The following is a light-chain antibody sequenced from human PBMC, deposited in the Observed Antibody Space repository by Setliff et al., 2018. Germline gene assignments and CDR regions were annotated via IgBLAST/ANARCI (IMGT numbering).Light chain of an antibody. V-gene: IGLV2-14*03. CDR2: DVA. J-gene: IGLJ1*01. CDR3: GSYTTASTRV. Sequence: QSALAQPASVSGSPGQSITISCTGSAADVGAYNYVSWYQQHPGKAPKLIIYDVANRPSGVPDRFSGSKSGNTASLTISGLRAEDEADYYCGSYTTASTRVFGTGTKVTVL. CDR1: AADVGAYNY.